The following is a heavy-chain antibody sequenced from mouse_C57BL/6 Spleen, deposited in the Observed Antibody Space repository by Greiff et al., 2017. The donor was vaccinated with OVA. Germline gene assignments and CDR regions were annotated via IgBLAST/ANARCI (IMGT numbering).Heavy chain of an antibody. D-gene: IGHD1-1*01. CDR3: ARGGLYYYGSSYPSYWYFDV. J-gene: IGHJ1*03. Sequence: QVQLKESGAELMKPGASVKLSCKATGYTFTGYWIEWVKQRPGHGLEWIGEILPGSGSTNYNEQFKGKATFTADTSSNTAYMQLSSLTTEDSAIYYCARGGLYYYGSSYPSYWYFDVWGTGTTVTVSS. CDR2: ILPGSGST. CDR1: GYTFTGYW. V-gene: IGHV1-9*01.